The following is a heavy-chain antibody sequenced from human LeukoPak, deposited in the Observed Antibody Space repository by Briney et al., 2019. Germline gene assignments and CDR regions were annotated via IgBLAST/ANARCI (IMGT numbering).Heavy chain of an antibody. CDR2: IIPIFGTA. V-gene: IGHV1-69*01. Sequence: SSVKVSCKASGGTFSSYAISWVRQAPGQGLEWMGGIIPIFGTANYAQKFQGRVTITADESTSTAYMELSSLRSEDTAVYYCARGGRDGYNLYYFDYWGQGTLVTVSS. D-gene: IGHD5-24*01. CDR1: GGTFSSYA. J-gene: IGHJ4*02. CDR3: ARGGRDGYNLYYFDY.